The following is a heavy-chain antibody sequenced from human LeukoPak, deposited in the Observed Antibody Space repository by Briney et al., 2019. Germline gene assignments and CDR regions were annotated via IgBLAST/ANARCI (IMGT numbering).Heavy chain of an antibody. J-gene: IGHJ4*02. D-gene: IGHD2-2*02. V-gene: IGHV3-9*01. CDR1: GFAFDDYA. Sequence: GRSLRLSCAASGFAFDDYAMHWVRQAPGKGLEWGSGFSLNGHIHSADSVKGRFTISRDNAKNSLYLQMNSLRPENTAFYYCAKCRHCGGTNCYTAVEYWGQGTLVSVSS. CDR3: AKCRHCGGTNCYTAVEY. CDR2: FSLNGHI.